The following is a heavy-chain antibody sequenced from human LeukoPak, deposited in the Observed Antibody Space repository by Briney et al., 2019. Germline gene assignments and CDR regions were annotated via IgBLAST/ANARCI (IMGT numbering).Heavy chain of an antibody. Sequence: GGSLRLSCAASGFTFSSYSMNWVRQAPGKGLEWVSYISTSSSTMSYADSVKGRFTISRDNAKNSLYLQMSSLRADDTAVYYCARDATRGGDNDYWGQGTRVIVSS. CDR3: ARDATRGGDNDY. CDR2: ISTSSSTM. V-gene: IGHV3-48*01. CDR1: GFTFSSYS. J-gene: IGHJ4*02. D-gene: IGHD2-21*02.